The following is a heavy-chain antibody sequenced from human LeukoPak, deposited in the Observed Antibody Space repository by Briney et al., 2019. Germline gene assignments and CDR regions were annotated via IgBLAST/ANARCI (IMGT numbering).Heavy chain of an antibody. CDR2: ISSDSSYI. Sequence: GGSLRLSCAASGFTFSDYTMTWVRQAPGKGLEWVASISSDSSYIDYADSVKGRFTISRDNAKNSLYLQMNSLRAEDTAVYYCARAGVAAAGTGNRGPLRFGKSFDYWGQGTLVTVSS. V-gene: IGHV3-21*01. J-gene: IGHJ4*02. CDR3: ARAGVAAAGTGNRGPLRFGKSFDY. D-gene: IGHD6-13*01. CDR1: GFTFSDYT.